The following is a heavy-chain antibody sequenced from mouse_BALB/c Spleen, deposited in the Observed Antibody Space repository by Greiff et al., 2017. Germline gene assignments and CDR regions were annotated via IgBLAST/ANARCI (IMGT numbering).Heavy chain of an antibody. V-gene: IGHV3-2*02. CDR3: ARWGRGYFDV. D-gene: IGHD3-3*01. J-gene: IGHJ1*01. CDR1: GYSITSDYA. Sequence: VQLKESGPGLVKPSQSLSLTCTVTGYSITSDYAWNWIRQFPGNKLEWMGYISYSGSTSYNPSLKSRISITRDTSKNQFFLQLNSVTTEDTATYYCARWGRGYFDVWGAGTTVTVSS. CDR2: ISYSGST.